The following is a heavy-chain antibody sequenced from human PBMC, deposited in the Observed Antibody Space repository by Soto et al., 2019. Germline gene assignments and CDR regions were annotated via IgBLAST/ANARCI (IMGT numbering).Heavy chain of an antibody. CDR3: ANNTFRVYFDN. CDR2: IYWDDTK. CDR1: GFSLTTSGLG. J-gene: IGHJ4*02. V-gene: IGHV2-5*02. Sequence: QITLKEAGPPLVKPTQTLTLTCTFSGFSLTTSGLGVGWVRQSPGKALECLALIYWDDTKHYNPSLQSRLTIAKDTSKNQVVLTMTNMDPVYTGTYYCANNTFRVYFDNWGLGTLVTVSS.